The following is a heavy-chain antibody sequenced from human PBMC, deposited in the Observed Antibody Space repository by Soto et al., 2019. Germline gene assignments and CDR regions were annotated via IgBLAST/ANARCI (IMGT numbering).Heavy chain of an antibody. Sequence: ASVKVSCKASGYTFTSYGISWVRQAPGQGLEWMGWISAYNGITYYADSVKGRFTISRDNSKNTLYLQMNSLRAEDTAVYYCARADGGHCSGGSCYPTRYYYYGMDVWGQGTTVTVSS. D-gene: IGHD2-15*01. CDR2: ISAYNGIT. CDR1: GYTFTSYG. J-gene: IGHJ6*02. CDR3: ARADGGHCSGGSCYPTRYYYYGMDV. V-gene: IGHV1-18*01.